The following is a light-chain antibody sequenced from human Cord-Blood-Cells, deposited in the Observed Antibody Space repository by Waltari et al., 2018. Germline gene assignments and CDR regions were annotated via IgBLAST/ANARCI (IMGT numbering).Light chain of an antibody. J-gene: IGKJ3*01. CDR3: QQYYSTPFT. CDR1: QSVLYSSNNRNY. Sequence: DIVMTQSPDSLAVSLGERATINCKSSQSVLYSSNNRNYLAWYQQKPGQPPKLLIYWASTRGSGVPDRFSGSGSGTDFTLTLSSLPAEDVAVYYCQQYYSTPFTFGPGTKVDIK. V-gene: IGKV4-1*01. CDR2: WAS.